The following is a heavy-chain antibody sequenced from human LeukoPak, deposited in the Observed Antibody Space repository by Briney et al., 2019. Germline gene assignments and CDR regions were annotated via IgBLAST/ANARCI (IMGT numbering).Heavy chain of an antibody. V-gene: IGHV4-39*07. CDR3: ARDWAEGSSGWYGY. J-gene: IGHJ4*02. CDR2: IYYSGST. D-gene: IGHD6-19*01. Sequence: SETLSLTCTVSGGSISSSSYYWGWIRQPPGKGLEWIGSIYYSGSTYYNPPLKSRVTISVDTSKNQFSLKLSSVTAADTAVYYCARDWAEGSSGWYGYWGQGTLVTVSS. CDR1: GGSISSSSYY.